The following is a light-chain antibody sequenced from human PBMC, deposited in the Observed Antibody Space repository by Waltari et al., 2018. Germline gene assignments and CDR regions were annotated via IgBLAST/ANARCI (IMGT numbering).Light chain of an antibody. CDR2: AAS. CDR3: QNHERLPAT. V-gene: IGKV3-20*01. Sequence: EVVLTQSPGTLSLSPGDRATLSCRASLSIGRYIVWYQQRPGQAPRLLIYAASTRATGIPDRFSGSGYGTDFSLTIDRLEPEDFAVYFCQNHERLPATFGQGTRVEIK. J-gene: IGKJ1*01. CDR1: LSIGRY.